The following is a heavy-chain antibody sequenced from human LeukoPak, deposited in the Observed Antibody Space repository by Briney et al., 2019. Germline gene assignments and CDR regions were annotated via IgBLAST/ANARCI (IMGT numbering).Heavy chain of an antibody. Sequence: SVKVSCKASGGTFSSYAISWVRQAPGQGLEWMGGIIAIFGTANYAQKLQGRVTITADKSTSTAYMELSSLRSEDTAVYYCARVRPPGLVVTLWGAFDIWGQGTMVTVSS. V-gene: IGHV1-69*06. CDR1: GGTFSSYA. J-gene: IGHJ3*02. CDR2: IIAIFGTA. D-gene: IGHD3-22*01. CDR3: ARVRPPGLVVTLWGAFDI.